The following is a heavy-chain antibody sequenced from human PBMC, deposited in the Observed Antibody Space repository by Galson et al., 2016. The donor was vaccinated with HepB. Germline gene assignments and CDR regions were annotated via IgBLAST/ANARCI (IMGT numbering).Heavy chain of an antibody. V-gene: IGHV3-23*01. D-gene: IGHD5-24*01. CDR2: IVGSVGFT. CDR3: AKNILRDGNSGAPYYFYGMDV. Sequence: SLRLSCAASGFTFSDFDMNWVRQAPGRGLAWVSVIVGSVGFTYYADSVKGRFPISRDNSKNTLYLQMDSLRVDDTAVYYCAKNILRDGNSGAPYYFYGMDVWGQGTTVTVSS. J-gene: IGHJ6*02. CDR1: GFTFSDFD.